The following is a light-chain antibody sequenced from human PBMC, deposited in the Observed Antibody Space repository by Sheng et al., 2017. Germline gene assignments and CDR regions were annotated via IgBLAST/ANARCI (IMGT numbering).Light chain of an antibody. J-gene: IGLJ3*02. CDR3: HSRDSSGNRWV. Sequence: SSELTQDPAVSVALGQTVRITCQGDSLRSYYASWYQQKPGQAPVVVFYVRNNRPSGIPDRFSGSSSGNTASLTITGAQAEDEAAYYCHSRDSSGNRWVFGGGTKLTVL. CDR2: VRN. CDR1: SLRSYY. V-gene: IGLV3-19*01.